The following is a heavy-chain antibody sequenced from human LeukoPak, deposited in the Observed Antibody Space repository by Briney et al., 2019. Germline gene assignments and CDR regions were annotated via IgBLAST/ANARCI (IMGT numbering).Heavy chain of an antibody. J-gene: IGHJ4*02. CDR1: GFTFSNAC. CDR2: IKGKAEGGTT. V-gene: IGHV3-15*01. D-gene: IGHD5-18*01. CDR3: TTGAWIQLWLADY. Sequence: GGSLRLSCAASGFTFSNACMSWVRQAPGKGLEWVGHIKGKAEGGTTDYAAPVQGRFTISRDDSKNTLYLQMNSLKTEDTAVYYCTTGAWIQLWLADYWGQGTLVTVSS.